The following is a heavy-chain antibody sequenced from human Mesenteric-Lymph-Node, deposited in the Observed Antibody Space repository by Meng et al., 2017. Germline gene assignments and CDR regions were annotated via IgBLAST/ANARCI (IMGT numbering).Heavy chain of an antibody. CDR2: IFWDDDK. V-gene: IGHV2-5*02. CDR1: GFSLTTSGVG. CDR3: AHTVIRNGYNFLFDY. J-gene: IGHJ4*02. D-gene: IGHD5-24*01. Sequence: SGPTLVKPAQTLTLTYTISGFSLTTSGVGVGWIRQPPGKALEWLALIFWDDDKRYSPSLKSRLTITKDTSKNQVVLTMTNMDPVDTATYYCAHTVIRNGYNFLFDYWGQGTLVTVSS.